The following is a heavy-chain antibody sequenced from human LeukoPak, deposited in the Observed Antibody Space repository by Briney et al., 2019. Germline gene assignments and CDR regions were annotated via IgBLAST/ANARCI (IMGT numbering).Heavy chain of an antibody. V-gene: IGHV3-72*01. CDR2: IRNKDNGYTT. CDR3: ARASDYYSTGDY. CDR1: GFTLSDHY. D-gene: IGHD3-22*01. J-gene: IGHJ4*02. Sequence: GGSLRLSCAASGFTLSDHYMDWVRQAPGKGLEWVGRIRNKDNGYTTEYAASVKGRLTISRDDSKNSLYLQMNSLKTEDTAVYYCARASDYYSTGDYWGQGTLVTVSS.